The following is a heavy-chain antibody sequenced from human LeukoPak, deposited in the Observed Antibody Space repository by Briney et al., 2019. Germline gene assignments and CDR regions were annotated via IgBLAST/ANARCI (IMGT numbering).Heavy chain of an antibody. D-gene: IGHD4/OR15-4a*01. V-gene: IGHV4-59*01. CDR3: ARDRSANSAY. Sequence: SETLSLTCTVSSGSISGYYWSWIRQPPGKGLEWIGYISHSGSTNYNPSLKSRLTISVDTSKNQFSLKLSSVTAADTAIYYCARDRSANSAYWGQGTLVTVSS. J-gene: IGHJ4*02. CDR1: SGSISGYY. CDR2: ISHSGST.